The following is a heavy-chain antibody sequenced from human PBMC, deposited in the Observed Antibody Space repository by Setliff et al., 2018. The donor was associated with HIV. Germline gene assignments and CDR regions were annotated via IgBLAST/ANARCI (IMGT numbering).Heavy chain of an antibody. D-gene: IGHD3-10*01. CDR3: SSHYGSGTSH. J-gene: IGHJ4*02. CDR1: GFTFRSYE. V-gene: IGHV3-48*03. Sequence: GGSLRLSCAASGFTFRSYEMNWVRQAPGKGLEWVSYISSSGNIIYYADSVKGRFTISRDNAKNSLYLQMNSLRAEDTAVYYCSSHYGSGTSHWGQGTLVTVSS. CDR2: ISSSGNII.